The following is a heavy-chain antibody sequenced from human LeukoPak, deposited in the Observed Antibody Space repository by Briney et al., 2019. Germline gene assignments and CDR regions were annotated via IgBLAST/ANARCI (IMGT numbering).Heavy chain of an antibody. CDR2: TKSKTDGGTT. D-gene: IGHD6-13*01. CDR1: GFTFSNAW. J-gene: IGHJ6*03. Sequence: PGGSLRLSCAASGFTFSNAWMSWVRQAPGKGLEWVGRTKSKTDGGTTDYAAPVKGRFTISRDDSKNTLYLQMNSLKTEDTAVYYCTTDSRNSSSWYSIPYYYYYMDVWGKGTTVTISS. V-gene: IGHV3-15*01. CDR3: TTDSRNSSSWYSIPYYYYYMDV.